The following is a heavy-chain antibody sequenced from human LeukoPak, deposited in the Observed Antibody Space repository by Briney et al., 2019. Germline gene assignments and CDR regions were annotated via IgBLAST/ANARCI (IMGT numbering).Heavy chain of an antibody. D-gene: IGHD2-8*01. J-gene: IGHJ2*01. CDR1: GGSISSGGYS. CDR2: INHSGST. Sequence: SETLSLTCAVSGGSISSGGYSWSWIRQPPGKGLEWIGEINHSGSTNYNPSLKSRVTISVDTSKNQFSLKLSSVTAADTAVYYCASQYGAYWYFDLWGRGTLVTVSS. CDR3: ASQYGAYWYFDL. V-gene: IGHV4-34*01.